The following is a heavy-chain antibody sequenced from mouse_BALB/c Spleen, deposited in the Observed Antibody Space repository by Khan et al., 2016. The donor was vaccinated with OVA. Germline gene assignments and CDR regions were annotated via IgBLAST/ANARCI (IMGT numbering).Heavy chain of an antibody. CDR1: GFTFSTYA. Sequence: DVHLVESGGGLVKPGGSLKLSCAASGFTFSTYAMSWVRQTPEKRLEWVATISSDGDYTYFPDNVTGRFTIPRDNAKNTLCLQMTSLRSEDTAMYYCARSPYGNFAYWGQGTLVTVSA. CDR3: ARSPYGNFAY. J-gene: IGHJ3*01. D-gene: IGHD2-1*01. CDR2: ISSDGDYT. V-gene: IGHV5-9-3*01.